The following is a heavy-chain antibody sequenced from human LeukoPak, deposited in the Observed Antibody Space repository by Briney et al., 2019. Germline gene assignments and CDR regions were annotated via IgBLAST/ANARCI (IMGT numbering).Heavy chain of an antibody. CDR3: ARDYKGYYDSSGYLPTY. V-gene: IGHV1-2*02. CDR2: INPNSGGT. CDR1: GYTFTGYY. D-gene: IGHD3-22*01. Sequence: ASVKVSCKASGYTFTGYYMHWVRQAPGQGLEWMGWINPNSGGTNYAQKFQGRVTMTRDTSISTAYMELSRLRSDDTAVYYCARDYKGYYDSSGYLPTYWGQGTLVTVSS. J-gene: IGHJ4*02.